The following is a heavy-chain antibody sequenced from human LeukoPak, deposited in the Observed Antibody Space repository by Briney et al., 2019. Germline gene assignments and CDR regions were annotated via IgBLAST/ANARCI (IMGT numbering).Heavy chain of an antibody. CDR2: INPNSGGT. V-gene: IGHV1-2*02. D-gene: IGHD3-22*01. J-gene: IGHJ3*02. Sequence: ASVKVSCKASGYTFTGYYMHWVRQAPGQGLEWMGWINPNSGGTNYAQKFQGRVTMTRDTSTSTVYMELSSLRSEDTAVYYCARAGLWDHSDSSGYHNAAFDIWGQGTMVTVSS. CDR1: GYTFTGYY. CDR3: ARAGLWDHSDSSGYHNAAFDI.